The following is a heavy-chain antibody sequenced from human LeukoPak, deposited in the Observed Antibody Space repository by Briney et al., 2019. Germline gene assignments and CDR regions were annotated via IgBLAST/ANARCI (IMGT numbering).Heavy chain of an antibody. D-gene: IGHD2-15*01. CDR3: ARGAWSLDS. CDR1: GGSISNYY. Sequence: SETLSLTCTVSGGSISNYYWSWIRQPPGKGLEWIGYIYYSGSTNYNPSLKSRVTISVDTSKNQFSLKLTSVTAADTAVYSCARGAWSLDSWGRGTLVTVSS. V-gene: IGHV4-59*12. J-gene: IGHJ4*02. CDR2: IYYSGST.